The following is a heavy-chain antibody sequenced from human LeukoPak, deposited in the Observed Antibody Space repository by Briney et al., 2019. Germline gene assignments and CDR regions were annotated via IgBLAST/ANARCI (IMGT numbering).Heavy chain of an antibody. CDR1: GGSISSIIYY. V-gene: IGHV4-39*01. CDR2: IYYSGST. J-gene: IGHJ2*01. D-gene: IGHD2-21*01. CDR3: AKSYCGGDCYPPLYWYFDL. Sequence: SETLSLTCTVSGGSISSIIYYWGWIRHPPGKGLEWIGGIYYSGSTYYNPSLKSRVTISVDRCKNQFSLKLSSVTAADMAVYYCAKSYCGGDCYPPLYWYFDLWGRGTLVTVSS.